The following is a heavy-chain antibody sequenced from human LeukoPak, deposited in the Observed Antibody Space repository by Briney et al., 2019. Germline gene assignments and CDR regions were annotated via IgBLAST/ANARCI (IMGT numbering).Heavy chain of an antibody. J-gene: IGHJ4*02. V-gene: IGHV4-59*08. D-gene: IGHD3-10*01. CDR3: ARQQYASGNSYYLDH. CDR1: GGSISSYY. CDR2: IYYSGST. Sequence: SETLSLTCTVSGGSISSYYWSWIRQPPGKGLEWIGYIYYSGSTNYSPSLKSRVTISVDTSKNQFSLKLSSVTAADTAVYYCARQQYASGNSYYLDHWGQGTLVTVSS.